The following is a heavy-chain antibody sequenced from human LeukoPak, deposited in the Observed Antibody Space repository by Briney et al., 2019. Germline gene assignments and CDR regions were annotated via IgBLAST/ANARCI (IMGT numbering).Heavy chain of an antibody. D-gene: IGHD6-19*01. CDR3: ARGHGSGSLGSFDY. J-gene: IGHJ4*02. CDR1: GGSIGSYY. V-gene: IGHV4-59*01. Sequence: SETLSHTCTVSGGSIGSYYWTWIRQPPGKGLEWIGYIYYTGATNYNPSLKSRVTISIDTSKNQFSLKLSFVTAADTAVYYCARGHGSGSLGSFDYWGQGTLVTVSS. CDR2: IYYTGAT.